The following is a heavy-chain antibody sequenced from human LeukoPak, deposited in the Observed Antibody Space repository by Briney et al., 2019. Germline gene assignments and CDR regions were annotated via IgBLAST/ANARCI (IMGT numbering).Heavy chain of an antibody. CDR1: GYSFADSW. J-gene: IGHJ4*02. Sequence: GESLKISGKGSGYSFADSWIGWVRQMPGKGLEWIGLIYPGDSDTRYSPSFQGQVSISVDKSISTTFPQWSRLRASDTALYYCPRQSGRPFDFWGQGNLVTVSS. CDR3: PRQSGRPFDF. CDR2: IYPGDSDT. D-gene: IGHD1-14*01. V-gene: IGHV5-51*01.